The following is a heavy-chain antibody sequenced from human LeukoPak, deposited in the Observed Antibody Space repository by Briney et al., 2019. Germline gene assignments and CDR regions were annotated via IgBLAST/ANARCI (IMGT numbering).Heavy chain of an antibody. D-gene: IGHD3-10*01. Sequence: GRSLRLSCAASGFSFDDYAMHWVRQAPGKGLEWVTGISWNSGSIGYADSVKGRFTISRDNAKNSLYLQMNSLRAEDTALYYCAKDSLWFGEFPHYGMDVXGQXTTXXVSS. V-gene: IGHV3-9*01. J-gene: IGHJ6*02. CDR2: ISWNSGSI. CDR3: AKDSLWFGEFPHYGMDV. CDR1: GFSFDDYA.